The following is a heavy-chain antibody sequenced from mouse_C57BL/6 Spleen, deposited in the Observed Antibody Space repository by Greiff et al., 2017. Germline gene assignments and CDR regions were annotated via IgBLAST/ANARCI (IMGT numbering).Heavy chain of an antibody. D-gene: IGHD1-1*01. CDR3: ARDYGSSYPYAMDY. V-gene: IGHV1-82*01. CDR1: GYAFSSSW. J-gene: IGHJ4*01. CDR2: IYPGDGDT. Sequence: VQLQQSGPELVKPGASVKISCKASGYAFSSSWMNWVKQRPGQGLEWIGRIYPGDGDTNYNGKFKGKATLTADKSSSTAYMQLSSLTSEDSAVYFCARDYGSSYPYAMDYWGQGTSVTVSS.